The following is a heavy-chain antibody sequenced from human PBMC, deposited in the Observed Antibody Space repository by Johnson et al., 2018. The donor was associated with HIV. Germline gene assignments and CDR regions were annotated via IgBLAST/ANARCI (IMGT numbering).Heavy chain of an antibody. CDR1: GSTFSDYY. CDR2: ISSSGTTI. Sequence: QVQLVESGGDLVKAGGSLRLSCAASGSTFSDYYMSWIRQAPGKGLEWVSYISSSGTTIYSADSVQGRFTTSRDNAKNSLYLQMNSLRAEDTAVYYCAKDGAMAFDIWGQGTLVTVSS. J-gene: IGHJ3*02. D-gene: IGHD2-2*01. CDR3: AKDGAMAFDI. V-gene: IGHV3-11*04.